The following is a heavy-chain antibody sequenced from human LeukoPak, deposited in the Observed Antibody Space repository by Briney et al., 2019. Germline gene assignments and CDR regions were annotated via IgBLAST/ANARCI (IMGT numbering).Heavy chain of an antibody. CDR3: ARVQGDFNWFDP. V-gene: IGHV4-59*08. J-gene: IGHJ5*02. CDR2: IYYSGST. Sequence: SETLSLTCTVSGGSISSYYWSWIRQPPGKGLEWIGYIYYSGSTNYNPSLKSRVTISVDTSKNQFSLKLSSVTAADTAVYYCARVQGDFNWFDPWGQGTLVTVSS. CDR1: GGSISSYY. D-gene: IGHD2-21*02.